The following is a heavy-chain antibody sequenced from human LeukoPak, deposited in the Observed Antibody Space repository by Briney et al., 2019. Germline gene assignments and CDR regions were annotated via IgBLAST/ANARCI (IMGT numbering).Heavy chain of an antibody. CDR3: ARDPGDNWNDMDY. Sequence: ASVKVSCKASGYTFTGYYMHWVRQAPGQGLEWMGRINPNSGGTNYAQKFQGGVTMTRDTSISTAYMELSRLRSDDTAVYYCARDPGDNWNDMDYWGQGTLVTVSS. D-gene: IGHD1-1*01. CDR2: INPNSGGT. J-gene: IGHJ4*02. V-gene: IGHV1-2*06. CDR1: GYTFTGYY.